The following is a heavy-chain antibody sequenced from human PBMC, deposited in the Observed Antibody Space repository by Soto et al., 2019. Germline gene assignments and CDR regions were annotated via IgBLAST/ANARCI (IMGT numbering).Heavy chain of an antibody. CDR2: MYYSGST. CDR1: GGSISSSDFY. J-gene: IGHJ5*02. V-gene: IGHV4-39*01. CDR3: AVVDSTGNRLDP. Sequence: PSETLSLTCTVSGGSISSSDFYWGWLRQTPGKGLELIGSMYYSGSTYYNPSLKSRVTISVDTSKNQFTLKLISVTAADTAVYYCAVVDSTGNRLDPWGEGALVTVSS. D-gene: IGHD2-2*01.